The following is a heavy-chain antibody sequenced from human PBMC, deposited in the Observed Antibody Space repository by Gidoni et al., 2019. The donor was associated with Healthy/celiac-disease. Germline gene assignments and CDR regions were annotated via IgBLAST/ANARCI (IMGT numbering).Heavy chain of an antibody. J-gene: IGHJ3*02. CDR1: GFTFSSYA. V-gene: IGHV3-30-3*01. CDR2: ISYDGSNK. Sequence: SGFTFSSYAMHWVRQAPGKGLEWVAVISYDGSNKYYADSVKGRFTISRDNSKNTLYLQMNSLRAEDTAVYYCAREPATVTTVLSAFDIWGQGTMVTVSS. CDR3: AREPATVTTVLSAFDI. D-gene: IGHD4-17*01.